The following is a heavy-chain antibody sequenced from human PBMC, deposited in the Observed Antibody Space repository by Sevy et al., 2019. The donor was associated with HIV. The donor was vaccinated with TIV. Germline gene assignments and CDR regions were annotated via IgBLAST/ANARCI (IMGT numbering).Heavy chain of an antibody. V-gene: IGHV3-33*06. CDR3: AKGVGIAAAPMDY. Sequence: GGSLRLSCAASGFTFSSYGMHWVRQAPGKGLEWVAVIWYDGSNKYYADSVKGRFTISRDNSKNTLYLQMNSLRAEDTAVYYCAKGVGIAAAPMDYWGQGTLVTVSS. CDR1: GFTFSSYG. D-gene: IGHD6-13*01. J-gene: IGHJ4*02. CDR2: IWYDGSNK.